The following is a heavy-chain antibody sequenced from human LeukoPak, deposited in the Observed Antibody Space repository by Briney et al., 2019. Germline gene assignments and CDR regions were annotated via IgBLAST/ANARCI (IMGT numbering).Heavy chain of an antibody. Sequence: SETLSLTCTVSVGSINSYYWCWIRQPPGMGLEWIGYIYHTGSTNYNPSLKSRVTISVDTSKNQFSLKVNSVTAADTAVYYCARDGSSSSPRSFDYWGQGTLVTVSA. CDR3: ARDGSSSSPRSFDY. J-gene: IGHJ4*02. D-gene: IGHD6-6*01. CDR2: IYHTGST. V-gene: IGHV4-59*12. CDR1: VGSINSYY.